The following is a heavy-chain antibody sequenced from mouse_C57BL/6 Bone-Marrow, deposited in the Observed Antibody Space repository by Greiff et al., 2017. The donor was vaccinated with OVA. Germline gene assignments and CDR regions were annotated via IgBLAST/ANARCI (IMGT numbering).Heavy chain of an antibody. V-gene: IGHV14-4*01. J-gene: IGHJ4*01. CDR3: TPIYYGNPYYYAMDY. CDR1: GFNIKDDY. Sequence: EVQLQQSGAELVRPGASVKFSCTASGFNIKDDYMHWVKQRPEQGLEWIGLIDPENGDTEYASKFQGKATITADTSSNTAYLQLSSLTSEDTAVYYCTPIYYGNPYYYAMDYWGQGTSVTVSS. D-gene: IGHD2-1*01. CDR2: IDPENGDT.